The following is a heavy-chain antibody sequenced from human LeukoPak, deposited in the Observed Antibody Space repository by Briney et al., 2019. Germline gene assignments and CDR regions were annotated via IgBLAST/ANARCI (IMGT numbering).Heavy chain of an antibody. V-gene: IGHV4-61*02. CDR1: GGSISSGSYY. J-gene: IGHJ4*02. CDR2: IYTSGST. CDR3: ARGMAATGGIFDY. D-gene: IGHD7-27*01. Sequence: SETLSLTCTVSGGSISSGSYYWSWIRQPAGKGLEWIGRIYTSGSTNYNPSLKSRVTISVDTSKNQFSLKLSSVTAADTAVYYCARGMAATGGIFDYWGQGTLVTVSS.